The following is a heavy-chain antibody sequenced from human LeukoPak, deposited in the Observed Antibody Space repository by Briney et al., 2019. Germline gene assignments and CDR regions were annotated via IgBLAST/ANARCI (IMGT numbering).Heavy chain of an antibody. D-gene: IGHD3-10*01. Sequence: GGSLRLSCAASGFTFNNYGMHWVRQAPGKGLEWVAFIRYDGGNQYYADSVKGRFTISRDNSKNTLYLQMNSLRGDDTAVYYCAKDLGNSGTLPKDAFHIWGQGTMVIVFS. CDR2: IRYDGGNQ. J-gene: IGHJ3*02. CDR1: GFTFNNYG. CDR3: AKDLGNSGTLPKDAFHI. V-gene: IGHV3-30*02.